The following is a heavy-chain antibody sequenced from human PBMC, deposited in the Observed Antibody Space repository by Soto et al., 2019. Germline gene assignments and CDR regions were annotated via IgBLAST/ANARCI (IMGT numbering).Heavy chain of an antibody. CDR2: ISHSGTS. V-gene: IGHV4-4*02. D-gene: IGHD3-9*01. CDR3: ARVVLTITRGAFDA. J-gene: IGHJ3*01. Sequence: QVQLQESGPGLVKPSGTLSLTCAVSGGSISSSHWWTWVRQSPGKGLEYIGEISHSGTSNSNPSLKSRVTLSVDKSKNHFSLTLTSVTAGNTAVYYCARVVLTITRGAFDAWGQGTLVIVSS. CDR1: GGSISSSHW.